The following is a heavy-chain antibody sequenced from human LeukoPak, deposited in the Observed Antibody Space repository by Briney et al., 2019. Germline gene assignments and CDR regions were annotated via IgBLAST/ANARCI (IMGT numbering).Heavy chain of an antibody. CDR2: INPSGGST. Sequence: ASVKVSCKTSGYTFSNNYMHWVRQAPGQGLEWMGIINPSGGSTSYAQKFQGRVTMTRDTSTSTVYMELSSLRSEDTVVYYCARDPNGVNSLVGWYFDLWGRGTLVTVSS. J-gene: IGHJ2*01. CDR3: ARDPNGVNSLVGWYFDL. CDR1: GYTFSNNY. D-gene: IGHD4-23*01. V-gene: IGHV1-46*01.